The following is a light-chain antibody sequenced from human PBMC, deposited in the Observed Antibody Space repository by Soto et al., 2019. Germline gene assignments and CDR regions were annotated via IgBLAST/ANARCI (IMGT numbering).Light chain of an antibody. CDR3: QQSDSTGTWT. CDR1: QSISSY. CDR2: ATS. V-gene: IGKV1-39*01. Sequence: DIEMTQSPSSLSASVGGTVTIACRASQSISSYLNWYQQKPGKAPKIMIYATSSLQSGVPSRFSGSGSGTDFTLTISSLQPEDFATYYCQQSDSTGTWTFGQGTKVDIK. J-gene: IGKJ1*01.